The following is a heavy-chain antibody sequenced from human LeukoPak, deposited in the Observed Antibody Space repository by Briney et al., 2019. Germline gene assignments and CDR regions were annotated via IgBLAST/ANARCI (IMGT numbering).Heavy chain of an antibody. J-gene: IGHJ4*02. CDR1: GGSFSGYY. V-gene: IGHV4-34*01. CDR3: ARFGNCSSTSCSFDY. Sequence: PSETLSLTCAVYGGSFSGYYWSWIRQPPGKGLEWIGEINHSGSTNYNPSLKSRVTISVDTSKNQFSLKLSSVTAADTAVYYCARFGNCSSTSCSFDYWGQGTLVTVSS. D-gene: IGHD2-2*01. CDR2: INHSGST.